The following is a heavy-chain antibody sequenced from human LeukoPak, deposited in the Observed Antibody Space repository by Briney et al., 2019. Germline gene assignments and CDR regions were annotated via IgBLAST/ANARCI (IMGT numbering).Heavy chain of an antibody. CDR3: ARSGYDFWSGYTNWFDP. D-gene: IGHD3-3*01. CDR1: GFTFSDYY. J-gene: IGHJ5*02. Sequence: PGGSLRLSCAASGFTFSDYYMSWIRQAPGKGLEWVSYISSSSSTIYYADSVKGRFTISRDNAKNSLYLQMNSLRAEDTAVYYCARSGYDFWSGYTNWFDPWGQGTLVTVSS. CDR2: ISSSSSTI. V-gene: IGHV3-11*04.